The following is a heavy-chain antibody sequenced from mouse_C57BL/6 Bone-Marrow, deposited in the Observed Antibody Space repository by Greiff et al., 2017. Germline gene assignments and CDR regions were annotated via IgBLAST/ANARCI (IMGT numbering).Heavy chain of an antibody. CDR2: IYPRSGNT. Sequence: QVQLKQSGAELARPGASVKLSCKASGYTFTSSGISWVKQRTGQGLEWIGEIYPRSGNTYYNGKLKGKATLTADKSSITAYMELRSLTSEDSAVYFCARDDPGGAYWGQGTLVTVSA. V-gene: IGHV1-81*01. CDR3: ARDDPGGAY. J-gene: IGHJ3*01. D-gene: IGHD2-12*01. CDR1: GYTFTSSG.